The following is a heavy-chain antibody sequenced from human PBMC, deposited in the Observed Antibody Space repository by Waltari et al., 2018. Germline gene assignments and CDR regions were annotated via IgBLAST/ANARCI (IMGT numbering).Heavy chain of an antibody. CDR1: GGPTSSSSYY. D-gene: IGHD2-8*01. CDR3: ARLPRGRCFDY. J-gene: IGHJ4*02. V-gene: IGHV4-39*01. Sequence: QLQLQEPGQGLVNPPETLSSTCTVPGGPTSSSSYYWGWIRQPPGKGLGWIGSINCSVCTYYNPCRKSLVTISVDTSKNQFSLKLSAVAAADSAVYCCARLPRGRCFDYWGQGTLVTVSS. CDR2: INCSVCT.